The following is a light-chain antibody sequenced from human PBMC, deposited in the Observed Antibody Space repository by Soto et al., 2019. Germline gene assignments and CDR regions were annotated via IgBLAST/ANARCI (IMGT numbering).Light chain of an antibody. J-gene: IGKJ2*01. CDR3: QQYNNWPPYT. V-gene: IGKV3-15*01. Sequence: EIVMTQSPATLSVSPGERATLSCRASQSVSSNLAWYQQKPGQAPRLLIYGASTRATGIPARFSGSGSGTEFTPTISSLQSEDFAVYYCQQYNNWPPYTFGQGFKLEIK. CDR2: GAS. CDR1: QSVSSN.